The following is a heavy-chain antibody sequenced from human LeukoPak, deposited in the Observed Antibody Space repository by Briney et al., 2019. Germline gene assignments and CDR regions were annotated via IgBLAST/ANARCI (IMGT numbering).Heavy chain of an antibody. V-gene: IGHV4-31*03. CDR3: AIHPYGDFLLDFDY. D-gene: IGHD4-17*01. J-gene: IGHJ4*02. Sequence: PSQTLSLTCTVSGGSISSGGYYWSWIRQHPGKGLEWIGYIYYSGSTYYNPSLKSRVTISVDTSKNQFSLKLSSVTAADTAVYYCAIHPYGDFLLDFDYWGQGTLVTVSS. CDR2: IYYSGST. CDR1: GGSISSGGYY.